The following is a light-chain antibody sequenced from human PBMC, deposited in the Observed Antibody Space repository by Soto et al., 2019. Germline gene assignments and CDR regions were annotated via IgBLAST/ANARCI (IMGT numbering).Light chain of an antibody. V-gene: IGKV3-15*01. CDR2: GAS. J-gene: IGKJ2*01. CDR1: HSVSSN. Sequence: EIVMTQSPATLSVSPGERATLSCRASHSVSSNLAWYQQKPGQTPRLPIYGASTRATGIPARFSGSGSGTEFTLTISSLQSEDFAVYYCQQYNNWPPYTFGQGTKLEIK. CDR3: QQYNNWPPYT.